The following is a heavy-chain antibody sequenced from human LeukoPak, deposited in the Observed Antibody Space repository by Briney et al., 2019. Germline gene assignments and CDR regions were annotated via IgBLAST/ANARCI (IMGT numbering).Heavy chain of an antibody. CDR3: ARDTSREQLWLLGYYYYGMDV. CDR1: GFTVSSNY. V-gene: IGHV3-53*01. D-gene: IGHD5-18*01. CDR2: IYSGGST. Sequence: GGSLRLSCAASGFTVSSNYMSWVRQAPGKGLEWVSVIYSGGSTYYADSVKGRFTISRDNSKNTLYLQMNSLRAEDTAVYYCARDTSREQLWLLGYYYYGMDVWGQGTTVTVSS. J-gene: IGHJ6*02.